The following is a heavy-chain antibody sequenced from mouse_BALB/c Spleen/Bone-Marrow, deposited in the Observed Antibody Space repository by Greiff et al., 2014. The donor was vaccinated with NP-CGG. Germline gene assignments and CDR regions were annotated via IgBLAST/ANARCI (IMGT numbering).Heavy chain of an antibody. D-gene: IGHD4-1*01. CDR1: GYTFTNYW. Sequence: VQLQQSGTVLARPGASLRMSCKASGYTFTNYWINWIKQRPGQGLEWIGAIDPGNNDAKYTQKFRAKAKLTAVTSTSTADMELSSLTNEDSAVYYCARNWDWVFAYWGQGTLVTVSA. CDR2: IDPGNNDA. J-gene: IGHJ3*01. V-gene: IGHV1-5*01. CDR3: ARNWDWVFAY.